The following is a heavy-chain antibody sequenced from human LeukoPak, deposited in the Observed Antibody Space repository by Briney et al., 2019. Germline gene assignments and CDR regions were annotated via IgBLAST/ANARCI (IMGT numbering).Heavy chain of an antibody. V-gene: IGHV3-30*04. CDR2: ISYDGSNK. Sequence: GRSLRLSCAASGFTFSSYAMHWVRQAPGKGLERVAVISYDGSNKYYADSVKGRFTISRDNSKNTLYLQMNSLRAEDTAVYYCARVGKDSGYDWLYYFDYWGQGTLVTVSS. CDR1: GFTFSSYA. J-gene: IGHJ4*02. CDR3: ARVGKDSGYDWLYYFDY. D-gene: IGHD5-12*01.